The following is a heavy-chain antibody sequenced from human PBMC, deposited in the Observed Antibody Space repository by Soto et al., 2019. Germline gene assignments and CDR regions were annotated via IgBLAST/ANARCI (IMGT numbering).Heavy chain of an antibody. CDR3: AKVRSRATTIFGVVPHDAFDI. J-gene: IGHJ3*02. CDR2: ISGSGGST. CDR1: GFTFSSYA. V-gene: IGHV3-23*01. D-gene: IGHD3-3*01. Sequence: GGSLRLSCAASGFTFSSYAMSWVRQAPGKGLEWASAISGSGGSTYYADSVKGRFTISRDNSKNTLYLQMNSLRAEDTAVYYCAKVRSRATTIFGVVPHDAFDIWGQGTMVTVSS.